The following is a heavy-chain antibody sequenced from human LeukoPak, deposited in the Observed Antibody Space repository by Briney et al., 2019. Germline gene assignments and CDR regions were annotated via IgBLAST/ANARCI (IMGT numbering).Heavy chain of an antibody. CDR2: IIPIFGTA. CDR3: ATSHQDYDFWSGYFY. J-gene: IGHJ4*02. D-gene: IGHD3-3*01. Sequence: GSSVKVSCKASGGTFSSYAISWVRQAPGQGLEWMGRIIPIFGTANYAQKFQGRVTITTDGSTSTAYMELSSLRSEDTAVYYCATSHQDYDFWSGYFYWGQGTLVTVSS. CDR1: GGTFSSYA. V-gene: IGHV1-69*05.